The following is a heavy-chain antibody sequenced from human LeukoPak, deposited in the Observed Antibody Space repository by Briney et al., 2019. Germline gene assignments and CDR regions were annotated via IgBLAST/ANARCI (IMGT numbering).Heavy chain of an antibody. CDR2: INPNSGGT. J-gene: IGHJ4*02. CDR1: GYTFTGYY. V-gene: IGHV1-2*04. D-gene: IGHD1-26*01. CDR3: ARGPRVFGSYFYYFHY. Sequence: GASVKVSCKASGYTFTGYYMHWVRQAPGQGLEWMGWINPNSGGTNYAQKFQGWVTMTRDTSISTAYMELSRLRSDDTAVYYCARGPRVFGSYFYYFHYWGQGTLVTVSS.